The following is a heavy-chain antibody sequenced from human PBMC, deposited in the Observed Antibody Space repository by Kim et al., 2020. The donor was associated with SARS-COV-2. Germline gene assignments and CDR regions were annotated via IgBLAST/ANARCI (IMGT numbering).Heavy chain of an antibody. Sequence: SVKGRFTISRENAKNYLYLQMNSLRAGDTAVYYCARGSGYDYYYYYGMDVWGQGTTVTVSS. V-gene: IGHV3-13*01. CDR3: ARGSGYDYYYYYGMDV. D-gene: IGHD5-12*01. J-gene: IGHJ6*02.